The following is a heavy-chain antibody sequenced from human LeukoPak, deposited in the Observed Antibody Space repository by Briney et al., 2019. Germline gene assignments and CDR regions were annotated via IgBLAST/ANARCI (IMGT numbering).Heavy chain of an antibody. CDR3: ARANDILTGYYNVINRYSDY. J-gene: IGHJ4*02. D-gene: IGHD3-9*01. V-gene: IGHV3-48*01. CDR1: GFTFSRYW. CDR2: ISSSSSTI. Sequence: GGSLRLSCAASGFTFSRYWMHWVRQAPGKGLEWVSYISSSSSTIYYADSVKGRFTISRDNAKNSLYLQMNSLRAEDTAVYYCARANDILTGYYNVINRYSDYWGQGTLVTVSS.